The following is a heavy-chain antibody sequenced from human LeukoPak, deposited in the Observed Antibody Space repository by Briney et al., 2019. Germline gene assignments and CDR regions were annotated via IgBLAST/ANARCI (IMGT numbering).Heavy chain of an antibody. Sequence: GGSLRLSCAASGFTFSSYGMHWVRQAPGKGLEWVAVITYDGSNKYYADSVKGRFTISRDNSKNTLYLQMNSLRAEDTAVYYCAKIPYYASWAFDYWAREPWSPSPQ. V-gene: IGHV3-30*18. D-gene: IGHD3-22*01. CDR1: GFTFSSYG. CDR2: ITYDGSNK. CDR3: AKIPYYASWAFDY. J-gene: IGHJ4*02.